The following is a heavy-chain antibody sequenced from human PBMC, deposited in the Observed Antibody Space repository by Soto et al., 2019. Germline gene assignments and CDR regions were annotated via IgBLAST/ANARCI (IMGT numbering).Heavy chain of an antibody. Sequence: QVQLVQSGAEVKKPGSSVKVSCKASGGSFSSYTFSWVRQAPGQGLEWMGRIIPTLHIANYAQKFQGRVTITADESTGTDYMELSSLRSDDTAVYYCARRKGMATVLDYWGQGTLVTVSS. CDR1: GGSFSSYT. CDR3: ARRKGMATVLDY. D-gene: IGHD5-12*01. CDR2: IIPTLHIA. V-gene: IGHV1-69*02. J-gene: IGHJ4*02.